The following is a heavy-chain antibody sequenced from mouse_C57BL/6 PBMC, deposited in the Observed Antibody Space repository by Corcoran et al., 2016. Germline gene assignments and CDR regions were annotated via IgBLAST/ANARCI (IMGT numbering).Heavy chain of an antibody. Sequence: EVQLQQSGPELVKPGASVKIFCKASGYTYTDYYMNGVKQSHGKSREWFGDINPNNGGTSYNQKFKGKATLTVDKSSSTAYMELRSLTSEDSAVYYCARGDYYGSSYVEGFAYWGQGTLVTVSA. D-gene: IGHD1-1*01. CDR2: INPNNGGT. J-gene: IGHJ3*01. CDR3: ARGDYYGSSYVEGFAY. V-gene: IGHV1-26*01. CDR1: GYTYTDYY.